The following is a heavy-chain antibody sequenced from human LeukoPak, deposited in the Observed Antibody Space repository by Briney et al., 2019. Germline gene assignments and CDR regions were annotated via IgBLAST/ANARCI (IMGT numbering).Heavy chain of an antibody. CDR3: ARSYSSGWGFYFEY. Sequence: PSETLSLTCTVSGGSIRSGDHYWRWIRQSPGKGLEWIGYIYYSGTTYYNPSLKSRLTISIDTSRNQFSLKVTSVTAADTAVYYCARSYSSGWGFYFEYWGQGTLVTVSS. CDR2: IYYSGTT. V-gene: IGHV4-30-4*08. CDR1: GGSIRSGDHY. J-gene: IGHJ4*02. D-gene: IGHD6-19*01.